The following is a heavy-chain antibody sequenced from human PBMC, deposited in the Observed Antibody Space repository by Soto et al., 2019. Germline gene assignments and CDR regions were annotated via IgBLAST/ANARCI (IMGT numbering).Heavy chain of an antibody. D-gene: IGHD6-13*01. CDR3: ARGRESYSSSWYLPGAGYFDY. CDR2: IYYSGST. Sequence: QVQLQESGPGLVKPSQTLSLTCTVSGGSISSGGYYWSWIRQHPGKGLEWIGYIYYSGSTYYNPSLKSRVTIAVDTSKNLFSLKLSSVTAADTAVYYCARGRESYSSSWYLPGAGYFDYWGQGTLVTVSS. J-gene: IGHJ4*02. CDR1: GGSISSGGYY. V-gene: IGHV4-31*03.